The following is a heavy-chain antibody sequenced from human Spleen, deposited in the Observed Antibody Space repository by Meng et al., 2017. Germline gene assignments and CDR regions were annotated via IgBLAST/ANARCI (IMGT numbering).Heavy chain of an antibody. Sequence: GESLKISCAASGFTFRDAWMSWVRQAPGKGLEWVGRIRSNTAGGTTDFAAPVKGRFTISRDDSKNTLYLQMNSLKTEDTAVYYCTVSHYYDSSGYYRFQHWGQGTLVTVSS. V-gene: IGHV3-15*01. CDR2: IRSNTAGGTT. CDR1: GFTFRDAW. D-gene: IGHD3-22*01. CDR3: TVSHYYDSSGYYRFQH. J-gene: IGHJ1*01.